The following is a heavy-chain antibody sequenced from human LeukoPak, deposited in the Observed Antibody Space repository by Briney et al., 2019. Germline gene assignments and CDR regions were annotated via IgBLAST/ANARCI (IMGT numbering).Heavy chain of an antibody. CDR3: ARRGGYCTSTACYGL. CDR1: GLTFSGSA. J-gene: IGHJ4*02. CDR2: IGSKTNPYAA. Sequence: PGGSLRLSCAASGLTFSGSAVHWVRQPSGKGLEWVGRIGSKTNPYAAAYAASVKGRFTVSRDDSKNTAYLEMNSLKTEDTALYYCARRGGYCTSTACYGLWGQGTLVTVSS. D-gene: IGHD2-2*01. V-gene: IGHV3-73*01.